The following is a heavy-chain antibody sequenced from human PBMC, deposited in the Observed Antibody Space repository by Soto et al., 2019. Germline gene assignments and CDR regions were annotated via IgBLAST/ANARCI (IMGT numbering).Heavy chain of an antibody. J-gene: IGHJ6*02. D-gene: IGHD2-15*01. CDR2: ISAYNGNT. CDR3: ARDVVVVAALNYYYYGMDV. V-gene: IGHV1-18*01. Sequence: ASVKVSCKASGYTFTSYGISWVRQAPGQGLEGMGWISAYNGNTNYAQKLQGRVTMTTDTSTSTAYMELRSLRSDDTAVYYCARDVVVVAALNYYYYGMDVWGQGTTVTVSS. CDR1: GYTFTSYG.